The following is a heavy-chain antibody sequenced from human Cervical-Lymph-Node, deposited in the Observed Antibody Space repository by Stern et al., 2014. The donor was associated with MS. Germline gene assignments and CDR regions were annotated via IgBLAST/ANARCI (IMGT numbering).Heavy chain of an antibody. V-gene: IGHV1-8*01. CDR2: MNPDSGDT. CDR1: GYTFTSDD. D-gene: IGHD3-3*01. J-gene: IGHJ4*02. CDR3: TRGWSA. Sequence: QVQLVQSGAEVKKPGASVKVSCKASGYTFTSDDINCVRQVPGQGLEWMGWMNPDSGDTGYAQRFRGKFTITRDLSINTAYMEMSSLKFEDTAVYYCTRGWSAWGQGTLVTVSS.